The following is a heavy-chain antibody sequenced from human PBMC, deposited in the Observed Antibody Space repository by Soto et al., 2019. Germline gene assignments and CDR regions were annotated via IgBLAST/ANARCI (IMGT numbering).Heavy chain of an antibody. D-gene: IGHD2-8*01. J-gene: IGHJ4*02. CDR3: ARVAMVYDFDY. Sequence: EVQLVESGGGLVQPGGSLRLACAPSVFTVRSNYMSWVRQAPGKGLEWVSVFYSGGSTYYADSVKGRFTISRDNSKNTLYLQMNSLRAEDTAVYYCARVAMVYDFDYWGQGTLVTVSS. V-gene: IGHV3-66*01. CDR2: FYSGGST. CDR1: VFTVRSNY.